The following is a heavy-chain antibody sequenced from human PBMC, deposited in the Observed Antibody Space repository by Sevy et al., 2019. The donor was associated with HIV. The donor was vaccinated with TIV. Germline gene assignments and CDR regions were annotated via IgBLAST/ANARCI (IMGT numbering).Heavy chain of an antibody. CDR2: MWFDGSNT. D-gene: IGHD4-17*01. J-gene: IGHJ4*02. Sequence: SLRLSCAASGFTFSTYGMHWVRQAPGKGLEWVAVMWFDGSNTYYADSVKGRFTISRDIAKNTLHLQMNSLRAEDTAVYYCARDLEFYDYGDYGPAFMPDYWGQGTLVTVS. CDR1: GFTFSTYG. V-gene: IGHV3-33*01. CDR3: ARDLEFYDYGDYGPAFMPDY.